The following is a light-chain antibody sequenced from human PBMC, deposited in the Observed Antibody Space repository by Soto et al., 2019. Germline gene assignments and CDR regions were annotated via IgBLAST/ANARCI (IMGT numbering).Light chain of an antibody. Sequence: EIAMTQSPATLSVSPGERATLSCRASQSVSSNLAWYQQKPGQAPRLLIYGAYTMATGIPARFSGSGSGTEFTLTISSLQAEDFAVYYCQQYNNWPPLTFGGGTKVEIK. V-gene: IGKV3-15*01. J-gene: IGKJ4*01. CDR1: QSVSSN. CDR3: QQYNNWPPLT. CDR2: GAY.